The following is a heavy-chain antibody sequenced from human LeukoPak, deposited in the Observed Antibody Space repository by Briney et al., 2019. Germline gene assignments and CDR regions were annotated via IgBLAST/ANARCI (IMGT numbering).Heavy chain of an antibody. V-gene: IGHV4-4*07. D-gene: IGHD3-16*01. CDR1: GGSISVYY. J-gene: IGHJ6*03. CDR3: ARETSQKGAHYMDV. Sequence: SETLSLTCTVSGGSISVYYWSWIRQPAGKGLEWIGRISTYGNTDYNPSLKSRVTISVDTSKNQFSLKLTSVTAADTALYYCARETSQKGAHYMDVWGKGTTITISS. CDR2: ISTYGNT.